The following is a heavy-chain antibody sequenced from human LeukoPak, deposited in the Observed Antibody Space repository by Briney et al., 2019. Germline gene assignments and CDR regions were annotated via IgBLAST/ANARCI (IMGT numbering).Heavy chain of an antibody. J-gene: IGHJ4*02. CDR1: GGSISSSSYY. CDR2: INHSGST. Sequence: SETLSLTCTVSGGSISSSSYYWSWIRQPPGKGLEWIGEINHSGSTNYNPSLKSRVTISVDTSKNQFSLKLSSVTAADTAVYYCARGLRKYSYGFTGWGQGTLVTVSS. D-gene: IGHD5-18*01. CDR3: ARGLRKYSYGFTG. V-gene: IGHV4-39*07.